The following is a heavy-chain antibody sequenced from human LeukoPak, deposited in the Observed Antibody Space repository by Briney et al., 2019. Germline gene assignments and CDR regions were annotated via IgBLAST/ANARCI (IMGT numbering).Heavy chain of an antibody. CDR2: ISAYNGNT. V-gene: IGHV1-18*01. J-gene: IGHJ4*02. CDR1: GFTFTSEG. CDR3: ARDLDGSGSYYTDY. Sequence: ASVRVSCKSSGFTFTSEGINWVRQAPGQGLEWMGWISAYNGNTNYAQNLQGRVTMTTDTSTSTAYMELRSLRSDDTAVYYCARDLDGSGSYYTDYWGQGILVTVSS. D-gene: IGHD3-10*01.